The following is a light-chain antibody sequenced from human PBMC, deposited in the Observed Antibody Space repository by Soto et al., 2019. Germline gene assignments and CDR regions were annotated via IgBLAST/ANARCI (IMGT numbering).Light chain of an antibody. Sequence: DIQMTQSPSTLSASVGDRVTVTCRASQSISTWLAWYQQKPGKAPKILIYKASSLESGVPSRFSGSGSGTEFTLTITSLQPDDFAIYYCHQYKSYPWTFGQGTRWKSN. CDR2: KAS. CDR1: QSISTW. CDR3: HQYKSYPWT. V-gene: IGKV1-5*03. J-gene: IGKJ1*01.